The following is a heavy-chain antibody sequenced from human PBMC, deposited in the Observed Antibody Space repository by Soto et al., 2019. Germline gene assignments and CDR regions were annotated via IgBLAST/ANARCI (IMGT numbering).Heavy chain of an antibody. CDR1: GGTSNRYA. D-gene: IGHD3-16*01. J-gene: IGHJ4*02. CDR2: IIPIFGTA. V-gene: IGHV1-69*01. Sequence: QVQLVQSGAEVKRPGSSVKVSCKASGGTSNRYAFSWVRQAPGQGLEWMGGIIPIFGTANYAQKFQGRATITADESTSTGYMELSRLRSDDTDTCYCATGRGSGGLDSWGQGTQVIVSS. CDR3: ATGRGSGGLDS.